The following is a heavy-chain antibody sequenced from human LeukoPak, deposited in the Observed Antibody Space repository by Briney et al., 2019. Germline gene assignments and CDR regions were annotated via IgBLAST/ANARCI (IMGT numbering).Heavy chain of an antibody. D-gene: IGHD6-13*01. CDR3: ARGSGYSSSWYDFDY. CDR1: GFTLSSYA. J-gene: IGHJ4*02. V-gene: IGHV4-34*01. CDR2: INHSGST. Sequence: KAGGSLRLSCAASGFTLSSYAMSWVRQPPGKGLEWIGEINHSGSTNYNPSLKSRVTISVDTSKNQFSLKLSSVTAADTAVYYCARGSGYSSSWYDFDYWGQGTLVTVSS.